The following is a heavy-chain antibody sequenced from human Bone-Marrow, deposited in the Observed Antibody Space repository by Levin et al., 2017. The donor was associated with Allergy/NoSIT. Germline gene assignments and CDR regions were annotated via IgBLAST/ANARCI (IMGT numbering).Heavy chain of an antibody. CDR2: ISQDGRNQ. J-gene: IGHJ6*02. D-gene: IGHD3-10*01. V-gene: IGHV3-30*18. CDR1: GFTFSSHG. CDR3: AKAPYFYGSGSYYNFFYYGMDV. Sequence: GESLKISCAASGFTFSSHGMHWVRQAPGKGLEWVAIISQDGRNQYYVDSVKGRFTISRDNSNNTLYLQMNSLRAEDTAVYYCAKAPYFYGSGSYYNFFYYGMDVWGQGTTVTVSS.